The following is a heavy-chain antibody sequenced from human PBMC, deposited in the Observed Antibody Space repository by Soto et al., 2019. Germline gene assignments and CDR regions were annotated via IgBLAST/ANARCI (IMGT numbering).Heavy chain of an antibody. CDR3: ATFSEDWHTSDY. D-gene: IGHD2-21*01. Sequence: SETLSLTCTVSGASISSSSFSWGWIRHPPGKGLEWIAAISPSRNRYYNPSLQSRVTISVDTSKNHFSLGLSAVTAADTAVYYCATFSEDWHTSDYWGQGTLVTVSS. J-gene: IGHJ4*02. V-gene: IGHV4-39*02. CDR1: GASISSSSFS. CDR2: ISPSRNR.